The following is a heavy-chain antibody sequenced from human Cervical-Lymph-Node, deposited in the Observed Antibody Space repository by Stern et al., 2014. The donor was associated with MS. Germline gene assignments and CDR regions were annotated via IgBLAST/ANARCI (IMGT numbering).Heavy chain of an antibody. Sequence: QVQLVQSGAEVKKPGASVKVSCKASGYTFTGYYMHWVRQAPGQGLEWMGWINPNSGGTNYAQKFQGWVTMTRDTSISTAYMELSRLRSDDTAVYYCARGPALLPDSSGYYYRTLNGFNYWGQGTLVTVSS. CDR1: GYTFTGYY. CDR3: ARGPALLPDSSGYYYRTLNGFNY. J-gene: IGHJ4*02. CDR2: INPNSGGT. V-gene: IGHV1-2*04. D-gene: IGHD3-22*01.